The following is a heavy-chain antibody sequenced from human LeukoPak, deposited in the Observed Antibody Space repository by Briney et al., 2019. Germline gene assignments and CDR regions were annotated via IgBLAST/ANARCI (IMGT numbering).Heavy chain of an antibody. CDR1: GFTFSSYG. CDR3: AKDQYKYYYDSSGYYLLH. Sequence: GGTLRLSCAASGFTFSSYGMNWVRQAPGKGLEWVSAISGSGGTTYYADSVRGRFTISRDNSKNTLFLQMNSLRAEDTAVYYCAKDQYKYYYDSSGYYLLHWGQGTLVTVSS. V-gene: IGHV3-23*01. J-gene: IGHJ4*02. D-gene: IGHD3-22*01. CDR2: ISGSGGTT.